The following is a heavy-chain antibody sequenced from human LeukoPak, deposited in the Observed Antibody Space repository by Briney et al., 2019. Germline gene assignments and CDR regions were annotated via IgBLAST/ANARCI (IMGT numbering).Heavy chain of an antibody. J-gene: IGHJ5*02. CDR3: ARGGGGGHVLWFGRGDWFDP. D-gene: IGHD3-10*01. Sequence: GGSLRLSCAASGFTFSSYSMNWVRQAPGKGLEWVSSISSSSSYIYYADSVKGRFTISRDNAKNSLYLQMNSLRAEDTAVYYCARGGGGGHVLWFGRGDWFDPWGQGTPVTVSS. CDR2: ISSSSSYI. V-gene: IGHV3-21*01. CDR1: GFTFSSYS.